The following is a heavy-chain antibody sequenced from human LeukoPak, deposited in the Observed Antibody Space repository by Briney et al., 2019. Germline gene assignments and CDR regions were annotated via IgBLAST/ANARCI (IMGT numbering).Heavy chain of an antibody. CDR2: IYYSVST. V-gene: IGHV4-39*01. CDR1: GGSISGDY. D-gene: IGHD3-22*01. Sequence: SETLSLTCTVSGGSISGDYWGWIRQPPGKGLEWIGTIYYSVSTYYNTSLKSRVTISVDTSKNHVSLSVGSVTAPATTVDSCARHDFRTYYYDSIWGQGTLVTVSS. J-gene: IGHJ4*02. CDR3: ARHDFRTYYYDSI.